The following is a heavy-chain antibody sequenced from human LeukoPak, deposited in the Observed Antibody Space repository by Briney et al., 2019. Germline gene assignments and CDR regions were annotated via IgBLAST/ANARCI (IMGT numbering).Heavy chain of an antibody. J-gene: IGHJ3*02. V-gene: IGHV4-59*01. Sequence: SETLSLTCTVSGGSISSYYWSWIRQPPGEGLEWIGYIYYSGSTNYNPSLKSRVTISVDTSKNQFSLKLSSVTAADTAVYYCARVVVRLGAFDIWGQGTMVTVSS. CDR3: ARVVVRLGAFDI. D-gene: IGHD3-10*01. CDR2: IYYSGST. CDR1: GGSISSYY.